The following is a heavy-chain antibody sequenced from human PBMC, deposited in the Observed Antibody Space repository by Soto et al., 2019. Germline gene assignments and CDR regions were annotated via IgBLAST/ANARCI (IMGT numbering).Heavy chain of an antibody. V-gene: IGHV3-23*01. CDR3: AKADWDDYYFDY. CDR1: GFTFSSYA. Sequence: AESLRLSCASSGFTFSSYAIMWVRQAPEKGLDWVSAISGSGGSTYYADSVKGRFTISRDNSKNTLYLQMNSLRAEDTAVYYCAKADWDDYYFDYWGQGTLVTVSS. D-gene: IGHD3-16*01. CDR2: ISGSGGST. J-gene: IGHJ4*02.